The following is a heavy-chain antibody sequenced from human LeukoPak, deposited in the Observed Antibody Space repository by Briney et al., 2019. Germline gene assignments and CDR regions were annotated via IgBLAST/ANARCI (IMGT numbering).Heavy chain of an antibody. V-gene: IGHV1-69*01. CDR3: ASLTYYYDSSGYFILYP. CDR1: GGTFSSYA. D-gene: IGHD3-22*01. J-gene: IGHJ5*02. CDR2: IIPIFGTA. Sequence: SVKVSCTASGGTFSSYAISWVRQTPGQGLEWMGGIIPIFGTANYAQKFQGRVTITADESTSTAYMELSSLRSEDTAVYYCASLTYYYDSSGYFILYPWGQGTLVTVSS.